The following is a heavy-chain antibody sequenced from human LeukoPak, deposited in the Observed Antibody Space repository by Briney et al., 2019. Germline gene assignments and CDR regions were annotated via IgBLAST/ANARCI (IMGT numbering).Heavy chain of an antibody. CDR1: GDTFAGYY. J-gene: IGHJ4*02. V-gene: IGHV1-2*02. CDR2: INTHNGAT. D-gene: IGHD1-26*01. CDR3: ARGPIGGLRKGFDI. Sequence: ASVRVSCKASGDTFAGYYVHWVRQAPGQGLEWMGWINTHNGATNYAQHFQGRVTMTTDTAVTTAYMDLDGLISDDAAVYFCARGPIGGLRKGFDIWGQGTLVTVSS.